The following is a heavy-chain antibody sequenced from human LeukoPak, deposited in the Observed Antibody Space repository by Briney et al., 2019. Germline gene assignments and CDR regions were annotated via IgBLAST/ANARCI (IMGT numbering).Heavy chain of an antibody. V-gene: IGHV3-21*06. CDR2: ISRNSRYI. CDR3: ARVAEAAAFDS. D-gene: IGHD6-13*01. CDR1: GFSFSTYS. J-gene: IGHJ4*02. Sequence: GGSLRLSCAASGFSFSTYSMNWVRQAPGKGLEWVSSISRNSRYIYYAHSMRGRFTISRDNAKNSLYLQMNSLKPEDTTVYYCARVAEAAAFDSWGQGTLVTVSS.